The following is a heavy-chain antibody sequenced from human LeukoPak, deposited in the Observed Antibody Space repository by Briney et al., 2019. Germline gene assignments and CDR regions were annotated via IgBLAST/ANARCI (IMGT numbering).Heavy chain of an antibody. J-gene: IGHJ4*02. Sequence: KPSETLSLTCTVSGGSISSGGYYWSWIRQHPGKGLEWIGYIYYSGSTYYNPSLKSRVTISVDTSKNQFSLKLSSVTAADTAVYYCARVAILFGGIDYWGQGTLVTVSS. CDR1: GGSISSGGYY. CDR2: IYYSGST. D-gene: IGHD2-15*01. V-gene: IGHV4-31*03. CDR3: ARVAILFGGIDY.